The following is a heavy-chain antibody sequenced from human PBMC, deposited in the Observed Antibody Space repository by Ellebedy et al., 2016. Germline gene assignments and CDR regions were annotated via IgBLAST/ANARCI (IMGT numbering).Heavy chain of an antibody. J-gene: IGHJ6*02. V-gene: IGHV1-8*01. D-gene: IGHD6-13*01. CDR3: ARERGAWGSSWYVHYGMDV. CDR2: MNPNSGNT. Sequence: ASVKVSCRASGYTFTSYDINWVRQATGQGLEWMGWMNPNSGNTGYAQKFQGRVTMTRNTSISTAYMELSSLRSEDTAVYYCARERGAWGSSWYVHYGMDVWGQGTTVTVSS. CDR1: GYTFTSYD.